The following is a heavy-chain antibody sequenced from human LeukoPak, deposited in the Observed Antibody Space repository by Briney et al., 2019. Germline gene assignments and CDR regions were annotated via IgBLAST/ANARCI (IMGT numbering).Heavy chain of an antibody. V-gene: IGHV4-34*01. Sequence: SETLSLTCAVYGGSFSGYYWSWIRQPPGKGLEWIGEINHSGSTNYNPSLKSRVIISVDTSKNQFSLKLSSVTAADTAVYYCARARVIVGATIFDYWGQGTLVTVSS. J-gene: IGHJ4*02. CDR3: ARARVIVGATIFDY. CDR1: GGSFSGYY. CDR2: INHSGST. D-gene: IGHD1-26*01.